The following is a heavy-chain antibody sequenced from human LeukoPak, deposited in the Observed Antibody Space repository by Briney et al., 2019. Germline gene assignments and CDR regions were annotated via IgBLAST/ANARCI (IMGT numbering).Heavy chain of an antibody. CDR1: GGSIGSYY. J-gene: IGHJ4*02. CDR3: ARHTAMVVGLIDY. D-gene: IGHD5-18*01. V-gene: IGHV4-59*01. Sequence: SETLSLTCTVSGGSIGSYYWSWIRQPPGKGLEWIGYIYYSGSTNYNPSLKSRVTISVDTSKNQFSLKLSSVTAADTAVYYCARHTAMVVGLIDYWGQGTLVTVSS. CDR2: IYYSGST.